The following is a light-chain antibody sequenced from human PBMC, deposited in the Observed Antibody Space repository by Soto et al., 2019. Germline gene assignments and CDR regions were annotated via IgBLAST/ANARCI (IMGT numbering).Light chain of an antibody. Sequence: DIQMTQSPSTLSASVGDRVTITCRASQSISSWLAWYQRKPGKAPKLLIYHASTLETGVPSRFSGSGSGTEFTLTISSLQADDFATYYCQQYNSYPLTFGGGTKVDI. V-gene: IGKV1-5*01. CDR2: HAS. CDR3: QQYNSYPLT. CDR1: QSISSW. J-gene: IGKJ4*01.